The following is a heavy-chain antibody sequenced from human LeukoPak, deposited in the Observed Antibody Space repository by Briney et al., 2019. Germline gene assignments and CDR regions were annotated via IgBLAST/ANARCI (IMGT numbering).Heavy chain of an antibody. CDR3: ARQGYDILTGYIDAFDI. CDR2: ISYSGST. J-gene: IGHJ3*02. Sequence: PSETLSLTCTVSGGSISGYYWSWIRQPPGKGLEWIGYISYSGSTNYNPSLKSRVTISIDTSKNQFSLKLRSVTAADTAIYYCARQGYDILTGYIDAFDIWGQGTMVTVSS. V-gene: IGHV4-59*08. CDR1: GGSISGYY. D-gene: IGHD3-9*01.